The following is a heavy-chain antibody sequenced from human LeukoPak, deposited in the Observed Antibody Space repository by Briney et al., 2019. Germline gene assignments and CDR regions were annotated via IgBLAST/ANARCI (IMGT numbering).Heavy chain of an antibody. J-gene: IGHJ5*02. CDR3: ARGLTPYNWFDP. CDR2: INHSGST. CDR1: GGSFSGYY. V-gene: IGHV4-34*01. Sequence: SETLSLTCAVYGGSFSGYYWSWIRQPPGKGLEWIGEINHSGSTNYNPSLKSRVTISVDTSKNQFSLKLSSVTAADTAVYYCARGLTPYNWFDPWGQGTLVTVSS.